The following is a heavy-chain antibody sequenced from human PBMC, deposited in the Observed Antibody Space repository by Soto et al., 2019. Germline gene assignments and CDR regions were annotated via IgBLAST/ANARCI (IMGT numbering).Heavy chain of an antibody. D-gene: IGHD1-26*01. Sequence: ASETLSLTCTVSAGSISSGDYYWSWIRQHPGKGLEWIGYIYYSRSTYYNPSLKSRVTISVDTSKNQFSLKLSSVTAADTAVYYCARQYRWEPVYYYFDYWGQGTLVTVSS. CDR3: ARQYRWEPVYYYFDY. V-gene: IGHV4-31*03. CDR1: AGSISSGDYY. J-gene: IGHJ4*02. CDR2: IYYSRST.